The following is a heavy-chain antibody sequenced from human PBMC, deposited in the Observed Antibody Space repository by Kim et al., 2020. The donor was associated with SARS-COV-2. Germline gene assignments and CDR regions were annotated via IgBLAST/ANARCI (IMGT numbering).Heavy chain of an antibody. J-gene: IGHJ5*02. CDR2: INHSGST. V-gene: IGHV4-34*01. Sequence: SETLSLTCAVYGGSFSGYYWSWIRQPPGKGLEWIGEINHSGSTNYNPSLKSRVTISVDTSKNQFSLKLSSVTAADTAVYYCARGISNSGYDWRHPGWFDPWGQGTLVTVSS. D-gene: IGHD5-12*01. CDR1: GGSFSGYY. CDR3: ARGISNSGYDWRHPGWFDP.